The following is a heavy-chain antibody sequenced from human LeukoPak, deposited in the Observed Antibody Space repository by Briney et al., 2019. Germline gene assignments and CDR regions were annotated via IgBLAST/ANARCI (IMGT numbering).Heavy chain of an antibody. CDR2: INQDGSQE. CDR1: GFTFSNYA. D-gene: IGHD1-1*01. CDR3: ARDNSRNDLEY. V-gene: IGHV3-7*04. J-gene: IGHJ4*02. Sequence: PGGSLRLSCAASGFTFSNYAMHWVRQAPGKGLQWVANINQDGSQEYYVDSVKGRFTISRDSAKNSLYLQINSLRAEDTAVYYCARDNSRNDLEYWGQGTLVTVSS.